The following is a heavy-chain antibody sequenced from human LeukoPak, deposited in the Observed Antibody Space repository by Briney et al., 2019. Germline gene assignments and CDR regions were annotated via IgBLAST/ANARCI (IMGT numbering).Heavy chain of an antibody. J-gene: IGHJ4*02. Sequence: GVSLRLSCAASGFAFKTYAIHWVRQTPGKGLEWVTFISYDGVVKYYADSVKGRLIISRDNSKTTVNLHMSSLRPEDTAVYYCARDLSTHYSIDFWGPGTLVSVSS. CDR3: ARDLSTHYSIDF. CDR2: ISYDGVVK. V-gene: IGHV3-30-3*01. D-gene: IGHD2/OR15-2a*01. CDR1: GFAFKTYA.